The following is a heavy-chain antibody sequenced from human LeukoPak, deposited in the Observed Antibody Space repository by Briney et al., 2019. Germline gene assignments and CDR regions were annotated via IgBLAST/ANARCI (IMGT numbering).Heavy chain of an antibody. CDR1: GFTFSTYW. CDR3: ARDLDYGGRSNFDH. CDR2: IKSDGSSI. V-gene: IGHV3-74*03. D-gene: IGHD4-23*01. Sequence: GGSLRLSCAASGFTFSTYWMHWVRQAPGKGLVWVSRIKSDGSSIMYAASVRGRFTISRDNAKNTLYLQMNSLRAEDTAVYYSARDLDYGGRSNFDHWGQGTLVTVSS. J-gene: IGHJ4*02.